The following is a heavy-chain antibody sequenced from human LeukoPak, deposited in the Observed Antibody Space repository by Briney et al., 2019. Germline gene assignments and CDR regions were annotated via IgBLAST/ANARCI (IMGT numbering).Heavy chain of an antibody. CDR3: ARDRFSALTYDFWSGYYRWFDP. V-gene: IGHV1-69*13. CDR2: IIPIFGTA. D-gene: IGHD3-3*01. J-gene: IGHJ5*02. Sequence: SVKVSCKASGGTFSSYAISRVRQAPGQGLEWMGGIIPIFGTANYAQKFQGRVTITADESTSTAYMELSSLRSEDTAVYYCARDRFSALTYDFWSGYYRWFDPWGQGTLVTVSS. CDR1: GGTFSSYA.